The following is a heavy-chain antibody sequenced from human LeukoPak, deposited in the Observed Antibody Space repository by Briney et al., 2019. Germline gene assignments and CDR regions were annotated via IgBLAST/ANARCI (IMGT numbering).Heavy chain of an antibody. V-gene: IGHV3-21*01. CDR2: ISSSSSYI. CDR3: ARYYDSSGSGFQVD. J-gene: IGHJ4*02. Sequence: KSGGSLRLSCAASGFTFSSYSMTWVRQAPGKGLEWVSSISSSSSYIYYADSVKGRFTISRDNAKNSLYLQMNSLRAEDTAVYYCARYYDSSGSGFQVDWGQGTLVTVSS. CDR1: GFTFSSYS. D-gene: IGHD3-22*01.